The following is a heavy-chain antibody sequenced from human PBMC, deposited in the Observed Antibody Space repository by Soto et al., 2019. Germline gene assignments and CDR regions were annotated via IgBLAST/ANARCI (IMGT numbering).Heavy chain of an antibody. CDR1: GGSISSYY. Sequence: SETLSLTCTVSGGSISSYYWSWIRQPPGKGLERIGYIYYSGSTNYNPSLKSRVTISVDTSKNQFSLKLSSVTAADTAVYYCARDIGSGWSTRGFDYWGQGTLVTV. CDR2: IYYSGST. V-gene: IGHV4-59*01. D-gene: IGHD6-19*01. J-gene: IGHJ4*02. CDR3: ARDIGSGWSTRGFDY.